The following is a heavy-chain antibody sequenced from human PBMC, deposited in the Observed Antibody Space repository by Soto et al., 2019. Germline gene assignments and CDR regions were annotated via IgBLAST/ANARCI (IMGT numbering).Heavy chain of an antibody. D-gene: IGHD4-17*01. Sequence: GGSLKPSFAAPGFTSGGFGWHWSRQAPGKGLVWVSRASPDGTSTSYADSVKGRFTISRDNSKKMLYMQMNGLRADDTAVYYCTRHGPGDYFLFDPWGQGTLVTVSS. CDR1: GFTSGGFG. J-gene: IGHJ5*02. CDR3: TRHGPGDYFLFDP. CDR2: ASPDGTST. V-gene: IGHV3-74*01.